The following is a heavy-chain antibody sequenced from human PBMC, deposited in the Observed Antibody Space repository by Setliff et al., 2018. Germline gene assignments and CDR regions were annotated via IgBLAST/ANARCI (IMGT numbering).Heavy chain of an antibody. CDR3: VLFGDRDTVDS. J-gene: IGHJ3*02. CDR2: ISRGGSTI. V-gene: IGHV3-11*01. D-gene: IGHD3-16*01. Sequence: PGGSLRLSCAASGFTFSDYYMNWIRQAPGKGLEWVSYISRGGSTIYYADSVKGRFTISRDNAKSSLYLQMNSLRAEDTAFYHCVLFGDRDTVDSWGQGTMVTVSS. CDR1: GFTFSDYY.